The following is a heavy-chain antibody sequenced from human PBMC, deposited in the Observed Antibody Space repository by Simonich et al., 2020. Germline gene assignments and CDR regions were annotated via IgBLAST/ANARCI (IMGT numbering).Heavy chain of an antibody. CDR1: GYTFTGYY. CDR2: INPNSGGT. V-gene: IGHV1-2*02. CDR3: ARGALTGDYYYMDV. D-gene: IGHD7-27*01. Sequence: QVQLAQSGAEVKKPGASVKVYCKASGYTFTGYYMHWVRQAPGQGLEWVGWINPNSGGTNYAQKFQGRVTMTRDTSISTAYMELSRLRSDDTAVYYCARGALTGDYYYMDVWGKGTTVTVSS. J-gene: IGHJ6*03.